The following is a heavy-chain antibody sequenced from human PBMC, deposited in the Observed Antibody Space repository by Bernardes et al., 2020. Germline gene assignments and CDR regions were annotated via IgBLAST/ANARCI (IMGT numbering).Heavy chain of an antibody. J-gene: IGHJ6*04. D-gene: IGHD4-4*01. CDR1: GGSVRNNHHY. CDR2: VFHSGTI. CDR3: ARDRSDYTNHYYGIDV. Sequence: SESLSLTCTVSGGSVRNNHHYWTWLRQSPGKGLEWLGFVFHSGTIKYNPSLKSRVTMSIDTSKNQFSLKLISVTAADTAVYFCARDRSDYTNHYYGIDVWGKGTTVTVSS. V-gene: IGHV4-61*01.